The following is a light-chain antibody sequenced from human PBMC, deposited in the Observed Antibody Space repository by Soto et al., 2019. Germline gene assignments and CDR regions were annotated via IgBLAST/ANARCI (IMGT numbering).Light chain of an antibody. CDR1: SSNIGAGYD. Sequence: QPVLTQPPSVSGAPGQRVTISCTGSSSNIGAGYDVHWYQQLPGTAPKLLIYGNSNRPSGVPDRFSGSKSGTSASLAITGLQAEDEADYYCAAWDGSLKGYVFGTGT. J-gene: IGLJ1*01. CDR2: GNS. V-gene: IGLV1-40*01. CDR3: AAWDGSLKGYV.